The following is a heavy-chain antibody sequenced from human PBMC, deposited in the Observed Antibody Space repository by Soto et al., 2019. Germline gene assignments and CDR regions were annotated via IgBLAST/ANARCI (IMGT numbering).Heavy chain of an antibody. Sequence: EVQLLESGGGLVQPGGSLRLSCAASGFTFTNYAMGWIRQAPGKGLEWVSGTSGSGGSTYYADSVKSRFTISRDNSKSTLYRQMNSLRAEDTAVYYCAKGVSQPKEYYFDDWGQGTLVTVSS. D-gene: IGHD2-2*01. CDR1: GFTFTNYA. CDR2: TSGSGGST. J-gene: IGHJ4*02. V-gene: IGHV3-23*01. CDR3: AKGVSQPKEYYFDD.